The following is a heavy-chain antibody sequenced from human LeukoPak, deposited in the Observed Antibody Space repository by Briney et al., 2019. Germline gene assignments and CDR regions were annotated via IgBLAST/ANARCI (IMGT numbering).Heavy chain of an antibody. CDR1: GFTFSDYY. V-gene: IGHV3-11*04. CDR3: ARDLYYYDSSGLYPPGY. CDR2: ISSSGSTI. D-gene: IGHD3-22*01. J-gene: IGHJ4*02. Sequence: GGSLRLCCAASGFTFSDYYMSWIRQAPGKGLEWVSYISSSGSTIYYADSVRGRFTISRDNAKNSLYLQMNSLRAEDTAVYYCARDLYYYDSSGLYPPGYWGQGTLVTVSS.